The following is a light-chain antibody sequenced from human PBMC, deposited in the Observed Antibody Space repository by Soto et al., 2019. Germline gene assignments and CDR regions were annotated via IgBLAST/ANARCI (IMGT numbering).Light chain of an antibody. J-gene: IGLJ2*01. CDR1: STNIGRNP. CDR2: GND. V-gene: IGLV1-47*02. CDR3: AAWDDSLSGVV. Sequence: QSVLTQPPSASGTPGQRVTISCSGTSTNIGRNPVYWYQQLPGTAPKLLIYGNDQRPSGVPDRFSGSKSGASAFLAISGLRSEDEADYYCAAWDDSLSGVVFGGGAKVTVL.